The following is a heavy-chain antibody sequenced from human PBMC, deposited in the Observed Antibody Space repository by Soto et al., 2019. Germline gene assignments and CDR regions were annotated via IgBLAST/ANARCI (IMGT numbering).Heavy chain of an antibody. Sequence: GASVKVSCKASGYTFTSYGISWVRQAPGQGLEWMGWISAYNGNANYAQKLQGRVTMTTDTSTSTAYMELRSLRSDDTAVYYCARRTIFGVIWWFDPWGQGTLVTVSS. CDR2: ISAYNGNA. D-gene: IGHD3-3*01. J-gene: IGHJ5*02. V-gene: IGHV1-18*01. CDR3: ARRTIFGVIWWFDP. CDR1: GYTFTSYG.